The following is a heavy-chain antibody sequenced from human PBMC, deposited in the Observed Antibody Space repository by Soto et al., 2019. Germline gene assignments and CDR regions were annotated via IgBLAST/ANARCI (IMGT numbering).Heavy chain of an antibody. CDR3: ARPFSSGWYGDFDY. Sequence: GGSLRLSCAASGFAFSSYAMHWVRRAPGKGLEWAAVISYDASNKYYADSVKGRFTISRDNSKKTMYLQMSSLRAEDTAVYYCARPFSSGWYGDFDYWGQGTLVTAPQ. CDR1: GFAFSSYA. J-gene: IGHJ4*02. CDR2: ISYDASNK. D-gene: IGHD6-19*01. V-gene: IGHV3-30-3*01.